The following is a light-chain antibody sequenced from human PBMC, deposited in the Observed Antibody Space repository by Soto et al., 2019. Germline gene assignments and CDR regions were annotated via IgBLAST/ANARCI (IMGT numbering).Light chain of an antibody. J-gene: IGKJ5*01. CDR2: GAS. V-gene: IGKV3-15*01. CDR3: QQYNNWPRGT. Sequence: EIVMTQSKATLSVSPGELATLSCRASQSVSSNLAWYQQKPGQAPRLLIYGASTRATGIPSRFSASGSGTEFTLTISSLQSEDFAIYYCQQYNNWPRGTFGQGTRLDIK. CDR1: QSVSSN.